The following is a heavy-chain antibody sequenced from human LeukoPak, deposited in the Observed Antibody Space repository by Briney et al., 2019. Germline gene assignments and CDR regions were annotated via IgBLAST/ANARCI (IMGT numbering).Heavy chain of an antibody. CDR1: GFTFSSSA. V-gene: IGHV3-30*02. J-gene: IGHJ4*02. D-gene: IGHD3-10*01. CDR3: AMDGSGSCTD. Sequence: GGSLRLSCGASGFTFSSSAMHWVRQGPGKGLEWVAYIAHHGNNKYYADSVKGRFTISRDNSKGSLYLQMNSLRADDTAVYYCAMDGSGSCTDWGPGTPLRVSS. CDR2: IAHHGNNK.